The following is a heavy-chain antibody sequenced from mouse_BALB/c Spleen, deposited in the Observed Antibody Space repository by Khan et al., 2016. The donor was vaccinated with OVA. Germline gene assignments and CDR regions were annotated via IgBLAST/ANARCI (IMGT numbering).Heavy chain of an antibody. V-gene: IGHV1S132*01. D-gene: IGHD2-10*01. CDR1: GYTFTSYW. Sequence: QVQLQQSGAELVKPGASVKLSCKTSGYTFTSYWIQWVKQRPGQGLGWIGEIFPGTGTTYYNENFKGKATLTVDTSSSTAFMQLSSLTSEDSAVYFGARAYFGNYELAYWGQGTLVTVSA. CDR2: IFPGTGTT. CDR3: ARAYFGNYELAY. J-gene: IGHJ3*01.